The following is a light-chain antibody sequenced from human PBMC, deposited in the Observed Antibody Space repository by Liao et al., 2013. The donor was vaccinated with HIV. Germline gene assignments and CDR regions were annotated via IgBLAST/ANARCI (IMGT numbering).Light chain of an antibody. CDR3: QLWDSSSDHPYV. J-gene: IGLJ1*01. CDR2: YDS. V-gene: IGLV3-21*01. Sequence: SYELTQSPSVSVAPGKTATISCGGDSIGSKSVHWYQQRPGQAPVLVMSYDSDRPSGIPERFSGSNSGNTATLTISRVEPGDEADYYCQLWDSSSDHPYVFGTGTQVTVL. CDR1: SIGSKS.